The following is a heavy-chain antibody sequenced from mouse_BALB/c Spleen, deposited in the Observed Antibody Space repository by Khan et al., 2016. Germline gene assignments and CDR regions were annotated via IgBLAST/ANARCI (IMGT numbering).Heavy chain of an antibody. CDR3: AIQDDYLDY. Sequence: EVELVESGGGLVQPGGSLKLSCATSGFTFSDYYMYWVRQTPEKRLEWVAYISNGGGSTYYPDTVKGRFTISRDNAKNTLYLQMSSLKSEDPAMYYCAIQDDYLDYWGQGTTLTVAS. J-gene: IGHJ2*01. CDR2: ISNGGGST. D-gene: IGHD2-3*01. CDR1: GFTFSDYY. V-gene: IGHV5-12*02.